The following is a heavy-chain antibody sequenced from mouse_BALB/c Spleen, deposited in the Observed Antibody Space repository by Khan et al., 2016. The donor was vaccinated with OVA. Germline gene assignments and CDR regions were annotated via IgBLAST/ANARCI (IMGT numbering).Heavy chain of an antibody. J-gene: IGHJ4*01. CDR1: GFSLTSYG. Sequence: QVQLKQSGPGLVAPSQSLSITCTISGFSLTSYGVHWVRQPPGKGLEWLVVIWSDGSTTYNSALKSRLSISKDNSKSQVFLKMNSLQTDDTAMYYWARHYYGSYYAMDYWGQGTSVTVSS. D-gene: IGHD1-1*01. V-gene: IGHV2-6-1*01. CDR2: IWSDGST. CDR3: ARHYYGSYYAMDY.